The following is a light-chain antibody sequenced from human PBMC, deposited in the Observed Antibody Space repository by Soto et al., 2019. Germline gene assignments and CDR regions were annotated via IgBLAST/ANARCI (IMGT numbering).Light chain of an antibody. CDR1: QGISSY. Sequence: AIRMTKSPSSFSASTGDRVTITCRASQGISSYLAWYQQKPGKAPKILIYAASTLQSGVPSRFSGSGSVTDFTLTISCLHSEDFATYYCQQYYSDPITFGQGTRLDIK. CDR2: AAS. V-gene: IGKV1-8*01. J-gene: IGKJ5*01. CDR3: QQYYSDPIT.